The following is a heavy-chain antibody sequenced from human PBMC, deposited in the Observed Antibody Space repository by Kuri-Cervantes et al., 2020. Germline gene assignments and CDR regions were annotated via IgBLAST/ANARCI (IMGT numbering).Heavy chain of an antibody. Sequence: GGSLRLSCAASGFTFSSYGMHWVRQAPGKGLGWVAVISYDGSNKYYADSVKGRFTISRDNSKNTLYLQMNSLRAEDTAVYYCARDASIAAAWVWFDPWGQGTLVTVSS. V-gene: IGHV3-30*03. CDR2: ISYDGSNK. J-gene: IGHJ5*02. CDR3: ARDASIAAAWVWFDP. D-gene: IGHD6-13*01. CDR1: GFTFSSYG.